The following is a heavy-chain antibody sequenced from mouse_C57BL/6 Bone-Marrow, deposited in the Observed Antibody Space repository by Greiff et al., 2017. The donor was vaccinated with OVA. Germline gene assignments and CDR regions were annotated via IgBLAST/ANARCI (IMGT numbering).Heavy chain of an antibody. D-gene: IGHD2-3*01. CDR1: GYTFTSYW. Sequence: QVQLQQPGAELVKPGASVKLSCKASGYTFTSYWMHWVKQRPGQGLAWIGMIHPNSGSTNSNEKFKSKATLTVDKSSSTAYMQLISLTSEDSAVYYCARLSYDGYCGGAMDYWGQGTSVTVSS. J-gene: IGHJ4*01. CDR3: ARLSYDGYCGGAMDY. V-gene: IGHV1-64*01. CDR2: IHPNSGST.